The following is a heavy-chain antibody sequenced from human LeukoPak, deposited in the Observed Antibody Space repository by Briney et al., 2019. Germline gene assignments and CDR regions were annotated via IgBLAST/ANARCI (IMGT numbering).Heavy chain of an antibody. J-gene: IGHJ6*03. Sequence: ASVKVSCKASGYTFTSYDINWVRQATGQGLEWMGWMNPNSGNTGYAQKFQGRVTMTRNTSISTAYMELSSLRSEDTAVYYCARGRPPIFSGRGYSGYDYGYYYYYMDVWGKGTTVTVSS. CDR3: ARGRPPIFSGRGYSGYDYGYYYYYMDV. D-gene: IGHD5-12*01. CDR1: GYTFTSYD. CDR2: MNPNSGNT. V-gene: IGHV1-8*01.